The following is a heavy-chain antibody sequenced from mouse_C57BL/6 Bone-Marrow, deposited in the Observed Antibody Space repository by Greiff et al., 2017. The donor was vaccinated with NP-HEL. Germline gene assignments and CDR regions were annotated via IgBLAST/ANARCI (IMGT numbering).Heavy chain of an antibody. J-gene: IGHJ1*03. D-gene: IGHD2-5*01. CDR2: IDPETGGT. Sequence: VQLQQSGAELVRPGASVTLSCKASGYTSTDYEMHWVKQTPVHGLEWIGAIDPETGGTAYNQKFKGKAILTADKSSSTAYMELRSLTSEDSAVYYCTEPAYYSKGGYFDVWGTGTTVTVSS. CDR3: TEPAYYSKGGYFDV. CDR1: GYTSTDYE. V-gene: IGHV1-15*01.